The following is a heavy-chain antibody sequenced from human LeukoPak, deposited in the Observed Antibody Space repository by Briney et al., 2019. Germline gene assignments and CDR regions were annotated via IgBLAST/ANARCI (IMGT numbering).Heavy chain of an antibody. CDR3: AKGGYCSSTSCYGYFDS. D-gene: IGHD2-2*01. J-gene: IGHJ4*02. CDR2: ISISGGST. V-gene: IGHV3-23*01. CDR1: GFTFSSKA. Sequence: GGSLRLSCAASGFTFSSKAMSWVRQAPGKGLEWVSAISISGGSTYYADSVKGRFTISRENSENTLYLQMNSLRAEDTAVYYCAKGGYCSSTSCYGYFDSWGQGTLATVSS.